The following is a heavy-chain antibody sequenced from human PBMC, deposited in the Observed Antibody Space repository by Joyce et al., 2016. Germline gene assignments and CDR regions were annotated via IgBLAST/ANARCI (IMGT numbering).Heavy chain of an antibody. J-gene: IGHJ4*02. CDR2: ISSSGSVK. V-gene: IGHV3-21*01. CDR1: GFTVSRYG. CDR3: ARVYDFWSDYASLGY. Sequence: EVHLAASGGGLVKPGGSLRRSCAASGFTVSRYGMNWVRQAPGKGLECVSSISSSGSVKFYADSLKGRFTVSRDNSKKSLYLQMNNLRAEDTAVYYCARVYDFWSDYASLGYWGQGTLVTVSS. D-gene: IGHD3-3*01.